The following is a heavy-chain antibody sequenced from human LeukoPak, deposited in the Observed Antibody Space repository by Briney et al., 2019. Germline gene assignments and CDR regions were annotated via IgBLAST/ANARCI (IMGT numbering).Heavy chain of an antibody. D-gene: IGHD6-19*01. Sequence: GGSLRLSCAASGFTFSSYGMSWVRQAPGKGLEWVSSISSSGGSTYYADSVKGRFTISRDNSNNSLYLQMNSLRAEDTAVYYCAKGYSSGWYGSAIPNFDYWGQGTLVTVSS. V-gene: IGHV3-23*01. CDR1: GFTFSSYG. CDR2: ISSSGGST. CDR3: AKGYSSGWYGSAIPNFDY. J-gene: IGHJ4*02.